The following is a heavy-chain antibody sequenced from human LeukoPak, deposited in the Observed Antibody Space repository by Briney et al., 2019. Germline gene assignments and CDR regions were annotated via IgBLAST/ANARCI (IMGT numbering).Heavy chain of an antibody. D-gene: IGHD5-18*01. V-gene: IGHV3-30*18. CDR3: AKGLRRGYSYGRYYYYGMDV. CDR2: ISHDGTTT. Sequence: PGGSLRLSCEASGFTFSDYSLHWVRQAPDKGLEWVAAISHDGTTTYYADSVQGRFTISRDNSKNTLYLQMNSLRAEDTAVYYCAKGLRRGYSYGRYYYYGMDVWGKGTTVTVSS. CDR1: GFTFSDYS. J-gene: IGHJ6*04.